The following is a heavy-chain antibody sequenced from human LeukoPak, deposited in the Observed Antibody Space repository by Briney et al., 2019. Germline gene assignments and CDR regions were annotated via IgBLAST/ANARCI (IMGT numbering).Heavy chain of an antibody. V-gene: IGHV3-23*01. CDR2: ISGSGGST. CDR1: GFTFSSYA. Sequence: PGGSLRLSCAASGFTFSSYAMSWVRQAPGKGLEWVSAISGSGGSTYYADSVKGRFTISRDNSKNTLYLQMNSLRAEDTAVYYCAKDHDALYYYYYYMDVWGKGTTVTVSS. J-gene: IGHJ6*03. D-gene: IGHD2-8*01. CDR3: AKDHDALYYYYYYMDV.